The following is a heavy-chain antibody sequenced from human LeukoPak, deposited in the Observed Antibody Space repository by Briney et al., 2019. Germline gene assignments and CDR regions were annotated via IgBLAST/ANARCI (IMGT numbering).Heavy chain of an antibody. Sequence: GGSLRLSCAASGFTFSSYVMIWVRQPPGKGLEWVSVIGTSGAGIYYADSVKGRFSISRDNSKNTLSLQMNSLRVDDTAVYYCARDPNWGSGYWGQGTLVTVSS. V-gene: IGHV3-23*01. CDR3: ARDPNWGSGY. D-gene: IGHD7-27*01. CDR2: IGTSGAGI. CDR1: GFTFSSYV. J-gene: IGHJ4*02.